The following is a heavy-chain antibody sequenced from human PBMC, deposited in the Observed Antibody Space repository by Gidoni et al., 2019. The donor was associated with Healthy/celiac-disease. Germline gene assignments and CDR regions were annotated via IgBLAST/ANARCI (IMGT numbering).Heavy chain of an antibody. CDR2: ISWNSGSI. CDR1: GFTFADYA. V-gene: IGHV3-9*01. CDR3: AKDIAAAGSIDAFDI. D-gene: IGHD6-13*01. J-gene: IGHJ3*02. Sequence: EVQLVDSGGGLVQPGRSLRLSCAAPGFTFADYAMHWVRQAPGKGLEWVSGISWNSGSIGYADSVKGRFTISRDNAKNSLYLQMNSLRAEDTALYYCAKDIAAAGSIDAFDIWGQGTMVTVSS.